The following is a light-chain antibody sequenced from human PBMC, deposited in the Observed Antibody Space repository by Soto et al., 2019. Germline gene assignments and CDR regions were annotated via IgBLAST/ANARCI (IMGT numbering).Light chain of an antibody. CDR1: QSVNNNY. CDR2: GAS. Sequence: EIVLTQSPGTLSLSPGERATLSCRASQSVNNNYLAWYQQKPGQAPRLLIYGASSRATGIPDRFSGSGSGTDFTLTIIRLEPEDFAVYYCQQYGSSQYTFGQGTKLEIK. CDR3: QQYGSSQYT. J-gene: IGKJ2*01. V-gene: IGKV3-20*01.